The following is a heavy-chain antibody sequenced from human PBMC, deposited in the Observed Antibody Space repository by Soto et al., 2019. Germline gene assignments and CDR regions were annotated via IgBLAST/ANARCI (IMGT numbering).Heavy chain of an antibody. D-gene: IGHD3-10*01. CDR1: GFTFSDYF. CDR2: ISSRSDKT. J-gene: IGHJ4*02. V-gene: IGHV3-11*05. CDR3: ARGGSGSFPEY. Sequence: QVQLVESGGGLVKPGGSLRLSCVASGFTFSDYFMSWIRQAPGKGLEWVSFISSRSDKTNYADSVKGRFTISRDNAKNPPYLQMNSLRIEDSAVYYCARGGSGSFPEYWGQGTLATVSS.